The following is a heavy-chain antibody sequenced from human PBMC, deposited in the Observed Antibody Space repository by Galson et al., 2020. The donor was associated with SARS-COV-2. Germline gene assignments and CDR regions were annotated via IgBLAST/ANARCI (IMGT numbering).Heavy chain of an antibody. CDR2: IDPSDSYT. Sequence: IDPSDSYTNNSPSFQGHVTISVDKSISTAYLQWRSLKASDTAIYYCARTYCGGDCYIDYWGQGTLVTVSS. V-gene: IGHV5-10-1*01. D-gene: IGHD2-21*02. J-gene: IGHJ4*02. CDR3: ARTYCGGDCYIDY.